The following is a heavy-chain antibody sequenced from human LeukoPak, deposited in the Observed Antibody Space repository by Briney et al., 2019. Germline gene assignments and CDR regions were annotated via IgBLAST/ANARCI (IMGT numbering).Heavy chain of an antibody. CDR2: ISGSGGST. CDR3: AKDSRHITMVRGVIYYFDY. CDR1: GFTFSSYA. V-gene: IGHV3-23*01. J-gene: IGHJ4*02. D-gene: IGHD3-10*01. Sequence: GGSLRLSCAASGFTFSSYAMSWVRQAPGKGLEWVSAISGSGGSTYYADSVKGRYTISRDNSKNTLYLQMNSLRAEDTAVYYCAKDSRHITMVRGVIYYFDYWGQGTLVTVSS.